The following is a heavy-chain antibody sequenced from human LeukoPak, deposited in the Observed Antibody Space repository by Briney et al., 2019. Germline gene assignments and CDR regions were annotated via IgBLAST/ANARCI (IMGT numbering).Heavy chain of an antibody. D-gene: IGHD3-10*01. J-gene: IGHJ5*02. V-gene: IGHV1-8*01. CDR2: MNPDSGST. Sequence: ASVKVSCKASGYSFTSYDINWVRQATGQGLEWMGWMNPDSGSTGYAQKFQGRVTMTRDTSISTAYMELSSLRSDDTAVYYCAKSTMGTRRINDLWGRGTLVTVSS. CDR1: GYSFTSYD. CDR3: AKSTMGTRRINDL.